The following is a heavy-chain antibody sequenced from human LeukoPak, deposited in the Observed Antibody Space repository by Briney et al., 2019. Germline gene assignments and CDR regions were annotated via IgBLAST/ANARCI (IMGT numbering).Heavy chain of an antibody. J-gene: IGHJ4*02. CDR2: IEDDGRQK. V-gene: IGHV3-7*03. D-gene: IGHD6-19*01. CDR1: GFTFSSYW. Sequence: GGSPRLSCAASGFTFSSYWMSWVRQAPGKGLEWVANIEDDGRQKYYVDSVKGRFTISRDNAKNSLSLQMNSLRAEDTAVYYCARVTAVAGFDHWGQGTLVTVSS. CDR3: ARVTAVAGFDH.